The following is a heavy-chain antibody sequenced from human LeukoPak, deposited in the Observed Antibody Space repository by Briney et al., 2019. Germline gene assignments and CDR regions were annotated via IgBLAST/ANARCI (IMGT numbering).Heavy chain of an antibody. Sequence: SETLSLTCTVSGGSISSGDYYWSWIRQPPGKGLEWIGYIYYSASTSYNPSLKSRVTISVDTSKNQFSLKLSSVAAADTAIYYCAREGTHYCSSTSCAYFDYWGQGTLVTVSS. CDR2: IYYSAST. D-gene: IGHD2-2*01. V-gene: IGHV4-30-4*01. J-gene: IGHJ4*02. CDR3: AREGTHYCSSTSCAYFDY. CDR1: GGSISSGDYY.